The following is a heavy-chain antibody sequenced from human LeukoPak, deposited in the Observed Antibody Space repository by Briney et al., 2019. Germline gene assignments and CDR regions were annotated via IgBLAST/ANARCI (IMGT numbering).Heavy chain of an antibody. J-gene: IGHJ5*02. D-gene: IGHD6-25*01. CDR2: IYTSGST. CDR3: ARLGWSSSEYKSVIVYNWFDP. CDR1: GGFISSYY. Sequence: SETLSLTRTVSGGFISSYYWSWIRQPPGKGLEWIGYIYTSGSTNYNPSLKSRVTKSVDTSKNQFSLKLSSVTAADTAVYYCARLGWSSSEYKSVIVYNWFDPWGQGTLVTVSS. V-gene: IGHV4-4*09.